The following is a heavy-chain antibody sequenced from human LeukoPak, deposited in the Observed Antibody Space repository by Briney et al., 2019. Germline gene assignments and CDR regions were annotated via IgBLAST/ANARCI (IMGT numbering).Heavy chain of an antibody. CDR2: INPSGGST. Sequence: ASVKVSCKASGYTFTSYYMHWVRQAPGQGLEWMGIINPSGGSTSYAQKFQGRVTMTRNTSTSTVYMELSSLRSEDTAVYYCARDGSDTATAAPYYYGMDVWGQGTTVTVSS. V-gene: IGHV1-46*01. CDR1: GYTFTSYY. J-gene: IGHJ6*02. CDR3: ARDGSDTATAAPYYYGMDV. D-gene: IGHD5-18*01.